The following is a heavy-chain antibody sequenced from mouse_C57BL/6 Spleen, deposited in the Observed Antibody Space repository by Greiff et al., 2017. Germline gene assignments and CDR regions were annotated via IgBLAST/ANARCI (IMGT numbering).Heavy chain of an antibody. CDR1: GYTFTSYG. V-gene: IGHV1-81*01. Sequence: VQLQESGAELARPGASVKLSCKASGYTFTSYGISWVKQRTGQGLEWIGEIYPRSGNTYYNEKFKGKATLTADKSSSTAYMELRSLTSEDSAVYFCARGGTTVVALDYFDYWGQGTTLTVSS. CDR2: IYPRSGNT. CDR3: ARGGTTVVALDYFDY. D-gene: IGHD1-1*01. J-gene: IGHJ2*01.